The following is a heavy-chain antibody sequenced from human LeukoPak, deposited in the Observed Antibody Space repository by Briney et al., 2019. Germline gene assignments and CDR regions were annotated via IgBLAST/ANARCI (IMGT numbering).Heavy chain of an antibody. CDR1: GYTFTSYY. Sequence: ASVKVSCKASGYTFTSYYMHWVRQAPGQGLEWMGIINPSGGSTSYAQEFQGRVTMTRDTSTSTVYMELSSLRSEDTAVYYCARVRVDEYGMDVWGQGTTVTVSS. D-gene: IGHD3-10*01. CDR2: INPSGGST. CDR3: ARVRVDEYGMDV. V-gene: IGHV1-46*01. J-gene: IGHJ6*02.